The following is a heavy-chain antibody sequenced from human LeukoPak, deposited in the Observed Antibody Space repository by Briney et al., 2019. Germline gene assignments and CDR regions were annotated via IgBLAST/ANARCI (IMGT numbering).Heavy chain of an antibody. Sequence: GGSLRLSCAASGFTFSSYAMSWVRQAPGKGLEWVSAISGSGGSTYYADSVKGRFTISRDSSKNTLYLQMNSLRAEDTAVYYCAKGRDFWSGSHYWGQGTLVTVSS. V-gene: IGHV3-23*01. CDR2: ISGSGGST. D-gene: IGHD3-3*01. J-gene: IGHJ4*02. CDR1: GFTFSSYA. CDR3: AKGRDFWSGSHY.